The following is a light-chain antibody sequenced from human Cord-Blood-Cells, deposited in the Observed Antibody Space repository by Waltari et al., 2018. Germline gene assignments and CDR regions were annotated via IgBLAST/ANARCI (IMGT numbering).Light chain of an antibody. CDR1: SSTIGAGYD. J-gene: IGLJ2*01. Sequence: QSVLTQPPSVSGAPGQRVTSSCTGSSSTIGAGYDVHGYQQLPGTAPKLLIYGNSNRPSGVPDRFSGSKSGTSASLAITGLQAEDEADYYCQSYDSSLSGSVFGGGTKLTVL. CDR2: GNS. CDR3: QSYDSSLSGSV. V-gene: IGLV1-40*01.